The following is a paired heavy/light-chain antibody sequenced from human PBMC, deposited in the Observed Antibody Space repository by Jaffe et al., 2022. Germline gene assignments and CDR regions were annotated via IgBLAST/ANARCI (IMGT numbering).Heavy chain of an antibody. D-gene: IGHD3-22*01. Sequence: EVQLVESGGGLVQPGGSLRLSCAASGFTFSSYWMSWVRQAPGKGLEWVANIKQDGSEKYYVDSVKGRFTISRDNAKNSLYLQMNSLRAEDTAVYYCARDATPLITMIVVVMAPYYMDVWGKGTTVTVSS. J-gene: IGHJ6*03. CDR1: GFTFSSYW. CDR2: IKQDGSEK. V-gene: IGHV3-7*05. CDR3: ARDATPLITMIVVVMAPYYMDV.
Light chain of an antibody. CDR1: QSISSY. CDR3: QQSYSTSYT. CDR2: AAS. J-gene: IGKJ2*01. Sequence: DIQMTQSPSSLSASVGDRVTITCRASQSISSYLNWYQQKPGKAPKLLIYAASSLQSGVPSRFSGSGSGTDFTLTISSLQPEDFATYYCQQSYSTSYTFGQGTKLEIK. V-gene: IGKV1-39*01.